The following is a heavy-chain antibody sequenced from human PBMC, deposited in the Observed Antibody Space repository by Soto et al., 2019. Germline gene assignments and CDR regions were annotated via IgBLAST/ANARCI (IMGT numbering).Heavy chain of an antibody. CDR2: INHSGST. V-gene: IGHV4-34*01. Sequence: PSETLSLTCAVYGGSFSGYYWSWIRQPPGKGLEWIGEINHSGSTNYNPSLKSRVTISVDTSKNQFSLKLSSVTAADTAVYYCARDSRLWVCDGDSNHYYVMDSWGQGTRVTV. CDR1: GGSFSGYY. CDR3: ARDSRLWVCDGDSNHYYVMDS. D-gene: IGHD2-21*02. J-gene: IGHJ6*02.